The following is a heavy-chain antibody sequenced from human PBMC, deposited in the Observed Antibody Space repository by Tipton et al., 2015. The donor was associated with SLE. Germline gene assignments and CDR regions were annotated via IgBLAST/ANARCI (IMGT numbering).Heavy chain of an antibody. CDR3: ARGRYYYGSGSPDVFDI. J-gene: IGHJ3*02. CDR2: ISSSSSYI. V-gene: IGHV3-21*03. D-gene: IGHD3-10*01. CDR1: GFTFSSYS. Sequence: SLRLSCAASGFTFSSYSMNWVRQAPGKGLEWVSFISSSSSYIYYADSVKGRFTISRDNAKNSLYLQMNSLRAEDTAVYYCARGRYYYGSGSPDVFDIWGQGTMVTVSS.